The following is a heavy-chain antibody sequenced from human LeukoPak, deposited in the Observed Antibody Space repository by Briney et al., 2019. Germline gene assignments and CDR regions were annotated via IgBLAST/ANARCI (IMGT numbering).Heavy chain of an antibody. J-gene: IGHJ4*02. V-gene: IGHV4-4*07. D-gene: IGHD6-13*01. Sequence: SETLSLTCTGSGDSISSYYWGWIRQPAGGGLEWIGRTYISGSTNYNPSLKSRVTMSVDTSKNEFSLKLSSVTAADTAVYYCARELSGIAAVHWGQGTLVNVSS. CDR1: GDSISSYY. CDR2: TYISGST. CDR3: ARELSGIAAVH.